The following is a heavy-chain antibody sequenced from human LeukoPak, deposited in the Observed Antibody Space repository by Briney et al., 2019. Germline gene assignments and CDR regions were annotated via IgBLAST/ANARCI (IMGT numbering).Heavy chain of an antibody. CDR1: GYTFTSYG. CDR3: ARERGVVVPAARAAAGNLANYYYYMDV. J-gene: IGHJ6*03. D-gene: IGHD2-2*01. CDR2: ISAYNGNT. V-gene: IGHV1-18*01. Sequence: ASVKVSCKASGYTFTSYGISWVRQAPGQGLEWMGWISAYNGNTNYAQKLQGRVTMTTDTSTSTAYMELRSLRSDDTAVYYCARERGVVVPAARAAAGNLANYYYYMDVWGKGTTVTISS.